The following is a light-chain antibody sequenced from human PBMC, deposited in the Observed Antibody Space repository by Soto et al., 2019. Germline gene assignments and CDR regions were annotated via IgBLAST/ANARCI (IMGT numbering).Light chain of an antibody. CDR2: AAS. Sequence: EIALAQSPGTLSLSPGERATISCRASQSVFNNYLAWYQQKPGQAPRLLIYAASSRATDIPDRVSGIGSGTHFTLTIRRREPEDSAVYYYQQYGSSHPITCGQGTRLEIK. J-gene: IGKJ5*01. V-gene: IGKV3-20*01. CDR1: QSVFNNY. CDR3: QQYGSSHPIT.